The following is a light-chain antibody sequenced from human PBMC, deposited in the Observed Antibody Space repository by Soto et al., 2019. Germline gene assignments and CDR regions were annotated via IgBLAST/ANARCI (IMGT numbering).Light chain of an antibody. J-gene: IGKJ1*01. CDR1: QSLLSNSNKKNY. CDR3: QQYYTGRT. CDR2: WTS. V-gene: IGKV4-1*01. Sequence: DIVMTQSPDSLTVSVGERATINCKSSQSLLSNSNKKNYLAWYQQKPGQPPTLLMYWTSTRESGVPDRFTGSGSGTDFTLTISSLQAEDVAVYFCQQYYTGRTFGQGTRVEIK.